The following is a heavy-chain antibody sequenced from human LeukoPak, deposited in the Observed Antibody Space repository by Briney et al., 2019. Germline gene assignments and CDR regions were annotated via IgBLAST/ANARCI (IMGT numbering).Heavy chain of an antibody. J-gene: IGHJ4*02. D-gene: IGHD3-22*01. CDR2: IYSGGST. Sequence: PGASLRLSCVASGFTVSSNFMSWVRQAPGKGLEWVSVIYSGGSTYFADSVKGRFTISRDNPKNTVYLQMNSLRAEDTAVYYCARERVRDYYDSSGYLDYWGQGTLVTVSS. CDR1: GFTVSSNF. V-gene: IGHV3-53*01. CDR3: ARERVRDYYDSSGYLDY.